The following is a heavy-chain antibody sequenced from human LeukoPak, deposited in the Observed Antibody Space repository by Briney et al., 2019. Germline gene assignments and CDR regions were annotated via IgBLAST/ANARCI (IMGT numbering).Heavy chain of an antibody. V-gene: IGHV3-23*01. CDR1: GFTFSTYV. J-gene: IGHJ4*02. CDR2: ISGSGGTT. Sequence: SGGSLRLSCEASGFTFSTYVMSWVRQAPGKGLECVSSISGSGGTTYYADSVKGRFTISRDNSKNTVHLQMSSLTVEDTAIYYCAKEKLRYYDYWGQGALVTVSS. D-gene: IGHD3-16*01. CDR3: AKEKLRYYDY.